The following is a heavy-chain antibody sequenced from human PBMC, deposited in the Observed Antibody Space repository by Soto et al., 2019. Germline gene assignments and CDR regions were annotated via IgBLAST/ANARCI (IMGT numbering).Heavy chain of an antibody. J-gene: IGHJ6*02. CDR3: AKSSSRAHYYAMDV. Sequence: EVQLLESGGGLVQPGGSLRLSCAASGFTFSSYAMNWVSQAPGKGLEWVAGVSASGGGTSYADSVTGRFTISRDNSKDTLYLQMNSLRAEDTAVYYCAKSSSRAHYYAMDVWGQGTTVTVFS. CDR1: GFTFSSYA. CDR2: VSASGGGT. D-gene: IGHD2-2*01. V-gene: IGHV3-23*01.